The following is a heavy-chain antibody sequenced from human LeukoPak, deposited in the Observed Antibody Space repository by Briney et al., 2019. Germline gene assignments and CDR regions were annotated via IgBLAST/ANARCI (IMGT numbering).Heavy chain of an antibody. D-gene: IGHD3-22*01. CDR2: ISYDGSNK. V-gene: IGHV3-30*18. CDR3: AKVDRVYYDSSGFHY. CDR1: GFTFSSYG. J-gene: IGHJ4*02. Sequence: GGSLRLSCAASGFTFSSYGMHWVRQAPGKGLEWVAVISYDGSNKYYADSVKGRFTISRDNSKNTLYLQMNSLRAEDTAVYYCAKVDRVYYDSSGFHYWGQGTLVTVSS.